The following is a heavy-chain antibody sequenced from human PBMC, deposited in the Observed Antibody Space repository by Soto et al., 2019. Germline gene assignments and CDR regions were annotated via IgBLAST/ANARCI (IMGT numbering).Heavy chain of an antibody. CDR2: ISGSGGST. Sequence: EVQLLESGGGLVQPGGSLRLSCAASGFTFSSYTMNWVRQAPGKGLEWVSAISGSGGSTYYADSVKGRFTISRGNSKNTLYLQMNSLRAEDTAVYYCARTRSGYYMGDYWGQGTLVTVSS. J-gene: IGHJ4*02. CDR3: ARTRSGYYMGDY. CDR1: GFTFSSYT. D-gene: IGHD3-3*01. V-gene: IGHV3-23*01.